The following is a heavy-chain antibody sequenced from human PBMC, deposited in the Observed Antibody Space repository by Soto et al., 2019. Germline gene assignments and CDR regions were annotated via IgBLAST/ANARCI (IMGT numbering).Heavy chain of an antibody. D-gene: IGHD6-19*01. CDR1: GFTFSSYG. Sequence: QVQLVESGGGVVQPGRSLRLPCAASGFTFSSYGMHWVRQAPGKGLEWVAVIWYDGSNKYYADSVKGRFTISRDNSKNTLYLQMNSLRAEDTAVYYCATSPGIAVAWGQGTLVTVSS. J-gene: IGHJ4*02. V-gene: IGHV3-33*01. CDR2: IWYDGSNK. CDR3: ATSPGIAVA.